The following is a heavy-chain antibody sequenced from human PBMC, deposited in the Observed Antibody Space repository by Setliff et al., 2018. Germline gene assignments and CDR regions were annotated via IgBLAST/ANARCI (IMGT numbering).Heavy chain of an antibody. CDR2: INHSGST. Sequence: PSETLSLTCAASGGSFTYYYWTWIRQPPGKGLEWIGEINHSGSTYYNPSLKSRVTISVDTSKNQFSLKLSSVTAADTAVYYCARGPEMAAIDYWGQGTLVTVSS. J-gene: IGHJ4*02. CDR1: GGSFTYYY. CDR3: ARGPEMAAIDY. V-gene: IGHV4-34*01. D-gene: IGHD3-10*01.